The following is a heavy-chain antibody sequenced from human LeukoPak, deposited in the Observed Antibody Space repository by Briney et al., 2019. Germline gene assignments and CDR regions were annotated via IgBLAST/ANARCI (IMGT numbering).Heavy chain of an antibody. D-gene: IGHD6-19*01. Sequence: PGGSLRLSCAASEFTFSSYSMNWVRQAPGKGLEWVSSISSSSSYIYYADSVKGRFTISRDNAKNSLYLQMNSLRAEDTAVYYCARLMAGSFAFDYWGQGTLVTVSS. CDR3: ARLMAGSFAFDY. CDR2: ISSSSSYI. J-gene: IGHJ4*02. CDR1: EFTFSSYS. V-gene: IGHV3-21*01.